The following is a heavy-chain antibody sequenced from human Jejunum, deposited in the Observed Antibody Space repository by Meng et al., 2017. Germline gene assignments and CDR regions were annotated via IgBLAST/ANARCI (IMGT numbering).Heavy chain of an antibody. D-gene: IGHD3-16*01. CDR3: MRDRQISFLDY. V-gene: IGHV1-3*04. CDR1: GYIFKNYA. Sequence: VQLGPYAAEVKGPGVSVKVACKASGYIFKNYARHWLPQATGQKCVWIRCIDTDNDDKQYLETLDSISVNTTKTYLSITHTYVSTAESEVYVFERVMRDRQISFLDYWGQGTLVTVSS. J-gene: IGHJ4*02. CDR2: IDTDNDDK.